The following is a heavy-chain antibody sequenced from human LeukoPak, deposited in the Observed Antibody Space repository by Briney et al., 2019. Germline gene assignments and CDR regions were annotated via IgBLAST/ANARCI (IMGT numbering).Heavy chain of an antibody. Sequence: PSETLSLTCTVSGGSISSYYWSWIRQPPGKGLEWIGYIYYSGSTNYNPSLKSRVTISVDTSKNQFSLKLSPVTAADTAVYYCARLGPYSSGPPSNWFDPWGQGTLVTVSS. CDR1: GGSISSYY. D-gene: IGHD6-19*01. J-gene: IGHJ5*02. V-gene: IGHV4-59*08. CDR3: ARLGPYSSGPPSNWFDP. CDR2: IYYSGST.